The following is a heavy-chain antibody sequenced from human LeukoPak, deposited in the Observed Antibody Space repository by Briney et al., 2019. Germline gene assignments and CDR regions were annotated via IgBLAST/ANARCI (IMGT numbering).Heavy chain of an antibody. V-gene: IGHV3-20*04. CDR1: GFTFDDFG. D-gene: IGHD3-10*01. Sequence: GGSLRLSCAASGFTFDDFGMSWVRHAPGKGREWVSGINWNGGSTGYADSVKGRFTISRDNSKSTLYIQMNSLRAEDTAVYYCARAKPKNMVRGLIMRRESRYYFDYWGQGTLVTVSS. CDR2: INWNGGST. J-gene: IGHJ4*02. CDR3: ARAKPKNMVRGLIMRRESRYYFDY.